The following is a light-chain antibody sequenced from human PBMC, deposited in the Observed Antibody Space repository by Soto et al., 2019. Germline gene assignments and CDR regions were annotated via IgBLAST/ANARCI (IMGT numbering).Light chain of an antibody. CDR1: NSNIGSKA. V-gene: IGLV1-44*01. CDR2: DTT. CDR3: AAWDDTLNGPL. Sequence: QSVLTQPPSASGTSGQTVTISCSGSNSNIGSKAVSWYQQFPGTAPKLLMYDTTQRPSGVPDRFSGSKSGTSASLAISGLQSEDEADYYCAAWDDTLNGPLFGGGTKLTVL. J-gene: IGLJ3*02.